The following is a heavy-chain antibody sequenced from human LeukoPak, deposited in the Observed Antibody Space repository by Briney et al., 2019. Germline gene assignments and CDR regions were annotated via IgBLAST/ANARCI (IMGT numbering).Heavy chain of an antibody. CDR2: VSGYNANT. V-gene: IGHV1-18*01. CDR1: GYTFTSYG. CDR3: ARVAIRSGLNWFDP. D-gene: IGHD6-19*01. Sequence: ASVKVSCKASGYTFTSYGISWVRQAPGQGLEWMGWVSGYNANTNYAQKFQGRVTMTTDTSTSSAYMELRSLRSDDTAVYYCARVAIRSGLNWFDPCGQGTLVTVSS. J-gene: IGHJ5*02.